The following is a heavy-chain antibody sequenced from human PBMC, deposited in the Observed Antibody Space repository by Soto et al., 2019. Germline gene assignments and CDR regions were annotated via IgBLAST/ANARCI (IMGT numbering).Heavy chain of an antibody. V-gene: IGHV1-69*13. CDR3: ARNGTYSSSLSQYSGMDV. J-gene: IGHJ6*02. D-gene: IGHD1-26*01. CDR2: IVPMLGTP. CDR1: GGTFDNFI. Sequence: SVKVSCKASGGTFDNFIMNWVRQTPGRGLEWMGGIVPMLGTPTYAEKFKGRVTISATGSTSTMYMEVTSLRSEDTAIYYCARNGTYSSSLSQYSGMDVWGQGTTVTVSS.